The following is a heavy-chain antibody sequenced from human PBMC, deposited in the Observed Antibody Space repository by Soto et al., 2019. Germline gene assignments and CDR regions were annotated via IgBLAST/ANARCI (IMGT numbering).Heavy chain of an antibody. CDR1: GYTFTSYY. Sequence: ASVKVSCKASGYTFTSYYMHWVQQAPGQGLEWMGIINPSGGSTSYAQKFQGRVTMTRDTSTSTVYMELSSLRSEDTAVYYCARELSLVEYYYDSSGYYYDAFDIWGQGTMVTVSS. V-gene: IGHV1-46*01. CDR2: INPSGGST. D-gene: IGHD3-22*01. CDR3: ARELSLVEYYYDSSGYYYDAFDI. J-gene: IGHJ3*02.